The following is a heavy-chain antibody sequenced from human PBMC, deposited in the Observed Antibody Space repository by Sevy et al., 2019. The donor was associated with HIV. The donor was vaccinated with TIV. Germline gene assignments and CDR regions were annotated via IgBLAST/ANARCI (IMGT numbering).Heavy chain of an antibody. CDR2: IIPIFGTA. J-gene: IGHJ4*02. CDR1: GGTFSSYA. CDR3: ARGGFTMVRGVPKFYFDY. V-gene: IGHV1-69*13. D-gene: IGHD3-10*01. Sequence: ASVKVSCKASGGTFSSYAISWVRQAPGQGLEWMGGIIPIFGTANYAQKFQGRVTITADESTGTAYMELSSLRSEDTAVYYCARGGFTMVRGVPKFYFDYWGQGTLVTVSS.